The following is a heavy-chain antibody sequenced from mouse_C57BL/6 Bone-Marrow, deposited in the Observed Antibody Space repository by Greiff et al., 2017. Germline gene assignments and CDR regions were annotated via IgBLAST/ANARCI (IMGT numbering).Heavy chain of an antibody. V-gene: IGHV1-69*01. CDR3: ARLLHDY. J-gene: IGHJ2*01. CDR1: GYTFTSYW. D-gene: IGHD1-1*01. CDR2: IDPSDSYT. Sequence: VQLQQSGAELVMPGASVKLSCKASGYTFTSYWMHWVKQRPGQGLEWIGEIDPSDSYTNYNQKFKGKSTLTVDKSSSTAYMQLSSLTSEDSAVYYCARLLHDYWGQGTTLTVSS.